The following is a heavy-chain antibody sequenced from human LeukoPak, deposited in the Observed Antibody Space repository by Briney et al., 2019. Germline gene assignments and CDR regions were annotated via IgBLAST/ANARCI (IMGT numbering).Heavy chain of an antibody. CDR3: ARNTGYCASGTCYYDY. J-gene: IGHJ4*02. Sequence: PGRSLRLSCAASGFTFSTYGMHCVRQAPGKGLEWVALIRYDGSNQYYADSVKGRFTISKDNSKNMLYLQMNSLRAEDTAVYYCARNTGYCASGTCYYDYWGQGTLVTVSS. D-gene: IGHD2-8*01. V-gene: IGHV3-33*01. CDR2: IRYDGSNQ. CDR1: GFTFSTYG.